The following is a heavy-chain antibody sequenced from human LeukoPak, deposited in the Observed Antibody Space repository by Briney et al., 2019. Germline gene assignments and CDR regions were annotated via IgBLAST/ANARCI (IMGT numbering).Heavy chain of an antibody. CDR3: ARGARYSSGGPYYYYMDV. D-gene: IGHD6-19*01. Sequence: GGSLRLSCAASGFTFSSYYMHWVRQAPGKGLEWVAVIAYDSTNEYYADSVKGRFTVSRDNSMKTLYLQMNSLRAEDMAVYYCARGARYSSGGPYYYYMDVWGKGTTVTVSS. CDR1: GFTFSSYY. CDR2: IAYDSTNE. J-gene: IGHJ6*03. V-gene: IGHV3-30*04.